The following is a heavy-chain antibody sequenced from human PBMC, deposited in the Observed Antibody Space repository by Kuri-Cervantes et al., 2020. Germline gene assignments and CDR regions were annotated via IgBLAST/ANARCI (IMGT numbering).Heavy chain of an antibody. CDR3: ARGRPAGGSGGYVCWFDP. J-gene: IGHJ5*02. D-gene: IGHD6-19*01. V-gene: IGHV3-30-3*01. Sequence: GESLKISCAASGLTFRSYAMHWVRQAPGKGLEWVAVISYDGSNKYYADSVKGRFTISRDNSKNTLYLQKNSLRAEETAVYYFARGRPAGGSGGYVCWFDPWGQGTLVTVSS. CDR2: ISYDGSNK. CDR1: GLTFRSYA.